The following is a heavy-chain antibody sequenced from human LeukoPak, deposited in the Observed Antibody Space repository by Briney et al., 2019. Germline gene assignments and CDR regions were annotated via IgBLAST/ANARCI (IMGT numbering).Heavy chain of an antibody. D-gene: IGHD2-2*01. CDR3: ARLKCISTTCPSRYVMDV. V-gene: IGHV4-59*01. CDR1: GGSISSYY. Sequence: SETLSLTCSVAGGSISSYYWSWIRQPPGKVLEYIGYIYYSGSTNYNPSLKSRVTISVDTSKDQFSLNLTSVTAADTAVYYCARLKCISTTCPSRYVMDVWGQGTTVTVSS. CDR2: IYYSGST. J-gene: IGHJ6*02.